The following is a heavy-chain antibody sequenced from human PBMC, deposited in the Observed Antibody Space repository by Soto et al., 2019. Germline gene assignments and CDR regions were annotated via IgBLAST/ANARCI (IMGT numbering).Heavy chain of an antibody. CDR3: ARGIATGQLAP. J-gene: IGHJ5*02. Sequence: QVQLVQSGAEVKKPGASVKISCKASGYTFTRYTMNWVRQAPGQRVEWMGWINPDNGNTKSSQKFQDRVIITRDTSASTAYMDLSSLRSEDTAVYYCARGIATGQLAPWGQGTLVTVSS. D-gene: IGHD2-15*01. CDR2: INPDNGNT. V-gene: IGHV1-3*01. CDR1: GYTFTRYT.